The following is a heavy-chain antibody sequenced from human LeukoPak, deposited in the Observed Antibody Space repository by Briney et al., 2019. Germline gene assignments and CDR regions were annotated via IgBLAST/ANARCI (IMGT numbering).Heavy chain of an antibody. V-gene: IGHV4-31*03. CDR2: LYYSGRT. Sequence: PSQTLSLTCTVSGGSISGGGYYWSWIRPHPGKGLEWIGYLYYSGRTYYNPSLKSRVTISVDTSKNPFSLTLSLVTAADTAADYCSRGDGSCNFVSVCSYYFDYWGQGTLVTVSS. J-gene: IGHJ4*02. CDR1: GGSISGGGYY. D-gene: IGHD2-15*01. CDR3: SRGDGSCNFVSVCSYYFDY.